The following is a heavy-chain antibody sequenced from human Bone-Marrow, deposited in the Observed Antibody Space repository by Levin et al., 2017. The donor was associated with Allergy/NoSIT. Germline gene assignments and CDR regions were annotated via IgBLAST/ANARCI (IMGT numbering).Heavy chain of an antibody. CDR2: SDPEEGQP. V-gene: IGHV1-24*01. CDR1: GHTLTELS. J-gene: IGHJ6*02. CDR3: ATVSGLRFLDSLTPPHYYAMDV. D-gene: IGHD1-1*01. Sequence: ASVKVSCKVSGHTLTELSIHWVRLAPGKSLEWMGGSDPEEGQPIYAPKFRGRLTLTDDTSTDTAYMELRRLRSEDTALYYCATVSGLRFLDSLTPPHYYAMDVWGHGTTLSVSS.